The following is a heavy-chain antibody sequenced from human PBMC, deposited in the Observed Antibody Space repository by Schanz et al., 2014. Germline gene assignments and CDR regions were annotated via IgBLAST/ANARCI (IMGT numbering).Heavy chain of an antibody. Sequence: QMQLQGSGPGLVKPSETLSLTCAVSGGSISTYYWSWVRQPPGKGLEWLAYVYYTGSANYNPSLKSRLTIQVDTSKTQFPLRLSSVPAADTAVYYCARLGSPHCRTSNCHYDWFGPWDQGTLVTVSS. CDR2: VYYTGSA. CDR3: ARLGSPHCRTSNCHYDWFGP. V-gene: IGHV4-59*08. CDR1: GGSISTYY. D-gene: IGHD2-15*01. J-gene: IGHJ5*02.